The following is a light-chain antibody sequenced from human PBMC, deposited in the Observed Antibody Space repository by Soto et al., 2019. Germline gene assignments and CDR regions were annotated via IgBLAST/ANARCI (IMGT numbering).Light chain of an antibody. CDR3: QQYSTSLT. CDR1: QSVGST. J-gene: IGKJ4*02. CDR2: GAS. Sequence: EIFMMQSPATLSVSPGERVILSCRASQSVGSTLAWYQRKPGQAPRLLIRGASTRATGVPARFSGSGSGTEFTLTISSLQSEDFAVYYCQQYSTSLTFGGGTTLEIK. V-gene: IGKV3D-15*02.